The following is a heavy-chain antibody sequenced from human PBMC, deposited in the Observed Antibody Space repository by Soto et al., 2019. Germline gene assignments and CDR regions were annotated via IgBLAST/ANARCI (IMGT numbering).Heavy chain of an antibody. V-gene: IGHV3-33*01. D-gene: IGHD1-26*01. J-gene: IGHJ3*02. CDR2: IWSDGSNK. CDR1: GFIFSSDA. CDR3: ARPNSGDAFDI. Sequence: QVPLVESGGGVVQPGRSLRLSCATSGFIFSSDAMHWVRQAPGKGLEWVAAIWSDGSNKYYGDSVKGRFTISRDNSKNTLYLQMNSLRAEDTAVYYCARPNSGDAFDIWGQGTMVTVSS.